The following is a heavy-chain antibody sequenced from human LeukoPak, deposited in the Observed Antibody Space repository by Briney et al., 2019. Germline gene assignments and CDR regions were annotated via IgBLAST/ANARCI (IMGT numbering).Heavy chain of an antibody. Sequence: GGSLRLFCAASGFTFGSDAMSWVRQAPGKGLDWLSAISGSGGSTYYADSVKGRFTISRDNSKNTLYLQMNSLRAEDTVFFFRQKTAYEILTGPIDYWGQGTLVTVSS. CDR2: ISGSGGST. V-gene: IGHV3-23*01. D-gene: IGHD3-9*01. CDR3: QKTAYEILTGPIDY. J-gene: IGHJ4*02. CDR1: GFTFGSDA.